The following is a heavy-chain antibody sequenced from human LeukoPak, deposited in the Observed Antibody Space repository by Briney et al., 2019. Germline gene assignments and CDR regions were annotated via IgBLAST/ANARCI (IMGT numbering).Heavy chain of an antibody. V-gene: IGHV1-18*01. CDR1: GYTFTTYG. CDR3: ARDLIAVRPGWFDP. D-gene: IGHD6-6*01. J-gene: IGHJ5*02. CDR2: ISTYNGNT. Sequence: GASVKVSCKASGYTFTTYGISWVQQAPGQGLEWMGWISTYNGNTNYAQQFQGRVTMTTDTSMSTTYMELRSLRSDDTAVYYCARDLIAVRPGWFDPWGQGSLVTVSS.